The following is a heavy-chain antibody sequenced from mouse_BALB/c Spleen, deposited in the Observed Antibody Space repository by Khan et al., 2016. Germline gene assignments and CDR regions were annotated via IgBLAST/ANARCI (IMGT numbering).Heavy chain of an antibody. Sequence: EVQLVESGGGLVQPGGSRKLSCAASGFTFSSFGMHWVRQAPEKGLEWVAYISSGSSTIYYVDTVKGRFTISRDNPKNNLILQMTSLRSENTAMYYCARAGNYRYNGAMDYWGQGTSITVSS. J-gene: IGHJ4*01. CDR2: ISSGSSTI. V-gene: IGHV5-17*02. D-gene: IGHD2-14*01. CDR3: ARAGNYRYNGAMDY. CDR1: GFTFSSFG.